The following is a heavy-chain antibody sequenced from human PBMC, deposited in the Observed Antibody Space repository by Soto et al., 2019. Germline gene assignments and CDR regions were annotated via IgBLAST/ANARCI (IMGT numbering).Heavy chain of an antibody. CDR1: EGTFNSYA. D-gene: IGHD6-13*01. Sequence: QAQVVQSGAEVRKPGSSVKLSCKASEGTFNSYAIAWVRQAPGQGLEWMGGIIPYYNTLNYAQKFQDRVTITADDSTNTVYMELSSLRSDDTAVYFCASGATRWSPYFFDSWAQGTLVTVSS. V-gene: IGHV1-69*01. J-gene: IGHJ4*02. CDR3: ASGATRWSPYFFDS. CDR2: IIPYYNTL.